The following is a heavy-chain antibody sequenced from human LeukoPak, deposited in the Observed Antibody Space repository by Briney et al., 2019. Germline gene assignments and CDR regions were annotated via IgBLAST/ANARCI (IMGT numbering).Heavy chain of an antibody. CDR3: ASIAEAGNYFDH. CDR2: IYHSGST. Sequence: SSETLSLTCAVSGGSISSGGYSWSWIRQPPGKGLEWIGYIYHSGSTYYNPSLKSRVTISVDRSKNQFSLKLSSVTAADTAVYYCASIAEAGNYFDHWGQGTLVTVSS. CDR1: GGSISSGGYS. D-gene: IGHD6-13*01. J-gene: IGHJ4*02. V-gene: IGHV4-30-2*01.